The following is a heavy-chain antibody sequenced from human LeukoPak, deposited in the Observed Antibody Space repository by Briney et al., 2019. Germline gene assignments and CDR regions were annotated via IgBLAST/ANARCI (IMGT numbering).Heavy chain of an antibody. Sequence: GASVKVSCKASGGTFSSYAISWVRQAPGQGPEWMGGIIPIFGTANYAQKFQGRVTITTDESTSTAYMELSSLRSEDTAVYYCARSIHDYGDYRPFWYWGQGTLVTVSS. J-gene: IGHJ4*02. V-gene: IGHV1-69*05. CDR3: ARSIHDYGDYRPFWY. CDR2: IIPIFGTA. D-gene: IGHD4-17*01. CDR1: GGTFSSYA.